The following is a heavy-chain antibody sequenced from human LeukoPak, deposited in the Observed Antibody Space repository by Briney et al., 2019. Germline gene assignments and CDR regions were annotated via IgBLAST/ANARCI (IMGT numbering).Heavy chain of an antibody. Sequence: GGSLRLSCAASGFTFSSYGMHWVRQAPGKGLEWVAVIWYDGSNKYYADSVKGRFTISRDNSKNTLYLQMNSLRAEDTAVYYCARDLSGGYSYGTHWGQGTLVTVSS. J-gene: IGHJ4*02. V-gene: IGHV3-33*01. CDR2: IWYDGSNK. CDR3: ARDLSGGYSYGTH. D-gene: IGHD5-18*01. CDR1: GFTFSSYG.